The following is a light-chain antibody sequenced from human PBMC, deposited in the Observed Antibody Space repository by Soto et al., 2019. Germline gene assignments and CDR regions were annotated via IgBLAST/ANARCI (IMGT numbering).Light chain of an antibody. CDR3: QQYYSYPRS. Sequence: AIRMTQSPSSFSASTGDRVTITCRASQGISSYLAWYQQKPGKAPKLLIYAASTLQSGVPSRFSGSGYGTDFTLPISCLQSEDFATYYCQQYYSYPRSFGQGTKVDIK. CDR1: QGISSY. J-gene: IGKJ1*01. V-gene: IGKV1-8*01. CDR2: AAS.